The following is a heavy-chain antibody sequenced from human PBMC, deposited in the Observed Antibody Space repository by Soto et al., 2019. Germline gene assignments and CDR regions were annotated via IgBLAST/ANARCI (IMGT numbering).Heavy chain of an antibody. CDR3: ARGLSQPGAYPHYYGSGSYFDY. CDR1: GGSFSGYY. Sequence: SETLSLTCAVYGGSFSGYYWSWIRQPPEKGLEWIGEINHSGSTNYNPSLKSRVTISVDTSKNQFSLKLSSVTAADTAVYYCARGLSQPGAYPHYYGSGSYFDYWGQGTLVTVSS. J-gene: IGHJ4*02. D-gene: IGHD3-10*01. V-gene: IGHV4-34*01. CDR2: INHSGST.